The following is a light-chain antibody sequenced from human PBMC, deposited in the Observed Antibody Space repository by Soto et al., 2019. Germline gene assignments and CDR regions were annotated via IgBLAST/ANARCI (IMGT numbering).Light chain of an antibody. CDR3: QQYNFYLS. CDR1: ENISGW. CDR2: DAT. J-gene: IGKJ1*01. Sequence: DIQMTQSPATLSASVGDRVTITCRASENISGWLAWYQQKPGRAPKLLIYDATSLESGVTSSFSGSGSEITFTLIISSLQAEDFGTYYCQQYNFYLSFGQGTKVEIK. V-gene: IGKV1-5*01.